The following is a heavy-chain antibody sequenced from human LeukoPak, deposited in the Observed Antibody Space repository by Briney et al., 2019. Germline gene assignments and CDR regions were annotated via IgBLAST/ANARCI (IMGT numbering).Heavy chain of an antibody. V-gene: IGHV3-7*03. J-gene: IGHJ4*02. CDR1: GFTFTNNF. CDR2: IKQDGSET. D-gene: IGHD3-16*02. Sequence: GGSLRLSCAASGFTFTNNFMSWVRQVPGKGLEWVANIKQDGSETTYADSVRGRFTIFRDNAKDSVYLQMNSLRAEDTALYYCARVKGYDYVWGSYRLYYFDYWGQGTLVTVSS. CDR3: ARVKGYDYVWGSYRLYYFDY.